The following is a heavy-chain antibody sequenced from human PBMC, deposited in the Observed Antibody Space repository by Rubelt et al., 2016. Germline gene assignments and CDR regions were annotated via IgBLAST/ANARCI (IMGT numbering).Heavy chain of an antibody. Sequence: QVQLQESGPGLVKPSETLSLTCTVSGYSISSGYYWGWIRQPPGKGLAWIGSIYHSGRTYYNPSLKSRVTISVDTSKNQVYVEAGVITAGDKAVDYWAGHSSAYWDFDLRGRGTLVTVSS. J-gene: IGHJ2*01. CDR2: IYHSGRT. CDR3: AGHSSAYWDFDL. V-gene: IGHV4-38-2*02. CDR1: GYSISSGYY. D-gene: IGHD2-15*01.